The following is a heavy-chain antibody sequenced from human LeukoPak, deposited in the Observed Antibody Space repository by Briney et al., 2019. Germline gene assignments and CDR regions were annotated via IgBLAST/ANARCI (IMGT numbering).Heavy chain of an antibody. V-gene: IGHV1-18*01. CDR1: GYTFTSYG. CDR3: ARGYYDFWSGYYSRYYYGMDV. Sequence: ASVKVSCKASGYTFTSYGISWVRQAPGQGLEWMGWISAYNGNTNYAQKLQGRVTMTTDTSTSTAYMELRSLRSDDTAVYYCARGYYDFWSGYYSRYYYGMDVWGQGTTVTVSS. CDR2: ISAYNGNT. D-gene: IGHD3-3*01. J-gene: IGHJ6*02.